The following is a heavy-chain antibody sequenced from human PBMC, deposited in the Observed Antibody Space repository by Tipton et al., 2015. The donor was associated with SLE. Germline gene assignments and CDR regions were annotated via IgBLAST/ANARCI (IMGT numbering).Heavy chain of an antibody. CDR1: GGSFSGYY. V-gene: IGHV4-30-4*01. Sequence: TLSLTCAVYGGSFSGYYWSWIRQPPGKGLEWIGYIYYSGSTYYNPSLKSRVTISVDTSKNQFSLKLSSVTAADTAVYYCARVLSDTAMVGPFDYWGQGTLVTVSS. CDR3: ARVLSDTAMVGPFDY. CDR2: IYYSGST. D-gene: IGHD5-18*01. J-gene: IGHJ4*02.